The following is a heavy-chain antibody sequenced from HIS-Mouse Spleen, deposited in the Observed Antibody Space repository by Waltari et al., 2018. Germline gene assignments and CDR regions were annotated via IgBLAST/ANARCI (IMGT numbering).Heavy chain of an antibody. CDR2: IYYSGST. CDR3: ASEQGSSYYYYYGMDV. D-gene: IGHD6-6*01. V-gene: IGHV4-39*07. CDR1: GGSISSSSYY. Sequence: QLQLQESGPGLVKPSETLSLTCTVSGGSISSSSYYLVWIRQPPGKGLEWIGSIYYSGSTYYNPSLKSRVTISVDTSKNQFSLKLSSVTAADTAVYYCASEQGSSYYYYYGMDVWGQGTTVTVSS. J-gene: IGHJ6*02.